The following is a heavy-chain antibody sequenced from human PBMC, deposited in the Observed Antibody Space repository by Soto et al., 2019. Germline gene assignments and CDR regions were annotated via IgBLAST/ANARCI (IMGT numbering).Heavy chain of an antibody. CDR2: IGASGGST. V-gene: IGHV3-23*01. D-gene: IGHD5-12*01. CDR3: AKERGSGYTTLDWFDP. J-gene: IGHJ5*02. Sequence: GGSLRLSCTASGFTFSSYAMSWVRQTPGAGLEWVSSIGASGGSTYYADSVRGRFTVSRDNSKNTVYLQMNSLRVEDTALYHCAKERGSGYTTLDWFDPWGQGTLVTVSS. CDR1: GFTFSSYA.